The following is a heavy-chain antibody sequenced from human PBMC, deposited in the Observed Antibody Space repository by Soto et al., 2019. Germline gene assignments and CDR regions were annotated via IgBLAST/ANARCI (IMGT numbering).Heavy chain of an antibody. CDR1: GGSISSYY. CDR2: IYTSGST. Sequence: SETLSLTCTVSGGSISSYYWSWIQQPAGKGLEWIGRIYTSGSTNYNPSLKSRVTMSVDTSKNQFSLKLSSVTAADTAVYYCARGRVYCSGGSCYSDWFDPWGQGTLVTVSS. D-gene: IGHD2-15*01. J-gene: IGHJ5*02. V-gene: IGHV4-4*07. CDR3: ARGRVYCSGGSCYSDWFDP.